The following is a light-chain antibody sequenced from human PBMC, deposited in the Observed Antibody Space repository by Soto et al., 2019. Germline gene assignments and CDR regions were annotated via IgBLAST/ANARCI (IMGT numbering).Light chain of an antibody. V-gene: IGKV3-20*01. J-gene: IGKJ4*01. CDR3: QQYGSSSLT. Sequence: EIVLTQSPGTLSLSPGERATLSCRASQSVSSSYLAWYQQKPGQAPRLLIYGASGRATGIPDRFSGSGSGTDFTLTISRLEPEDFAVYYCQQYGSSSLTFGGGTKGEIK. CDR1: QSVSSSY. CDR2: GAS.